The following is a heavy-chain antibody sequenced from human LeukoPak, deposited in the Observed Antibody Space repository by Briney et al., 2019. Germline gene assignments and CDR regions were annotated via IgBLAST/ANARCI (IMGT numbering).Heavy chain of an antibody. CDR2: ISYDGSNK. Sequence: GGSLRLSCAAPGFTFSSYGIHWVRQAPGKGLEWVAAISYDGSNKYYADSVKGRFTISRDNSKNTLYLQMNSLRAEDTAVYYCAKDQGSSSSLTPAYYFDYWGQGTLVTVSS. CDR1: GFTFSSYG. D-gene: IGHD6-13*01. J-gene: IGHJ4*02. V-gene: IGHV3-30*18. CDR3: AKDQGSSSSLTPAYYFDY.